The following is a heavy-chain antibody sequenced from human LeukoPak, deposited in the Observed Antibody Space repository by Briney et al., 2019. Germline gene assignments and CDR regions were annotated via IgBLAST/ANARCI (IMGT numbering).Heavy chain of an antibody. Sequence: ASVKVSCKASGYTLTGYYMHWVRQAPGQGLEWMGRINPNTGGTNYAQKFQGSVAITRDTSMSTAYLDSSSLTSDDTAVYYCARDSVLGAKWGQGTLVTVSS. D-gene: IGHD1-26*01. CDR2: INPNTGGT. J-gene: IGHJ4*02. CDR1: GYTLTGYY. CDR3: ARDSVLGAK. V-gene: IGHV1-2*06.